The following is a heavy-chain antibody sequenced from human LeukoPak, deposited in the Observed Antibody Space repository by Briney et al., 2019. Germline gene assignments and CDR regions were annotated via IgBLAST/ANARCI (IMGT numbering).Heavy chain of an antibody. Sequence: SETLSLTCTVSGGSISSYYWSWIRQPPGKGLEWIGYIYYSGSTNYNPSLKSRVTISVDTSKNQFSLKLTSVTAADTAVYYCARGGRFGELLYQSRYYYYMDVWGKGTTVTVSS. CDR3: ARGGRFGELLYQSRYYYYMDV. CDR1: GGSISSYY. J-gene: IGHJ6*03. V-gene: IGHV4-59*12. D-gene: IGHD3-10*01. CDR2: IYYSGST.